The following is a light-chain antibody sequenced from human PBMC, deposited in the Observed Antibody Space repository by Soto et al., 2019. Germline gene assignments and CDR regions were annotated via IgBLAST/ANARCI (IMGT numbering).Light chain of an antibody. CDR1: SGDIGGYNF. CDR3: SSYTSSSTRV. J-gene: IGLJ1*01. Sequence: QSALTQPASVSGSPGQSITISCTGTSGDIGGYNFVSWYQQHPGKAPKLMISDVRNRPSGVSNRFSGSKSGNTASLTISGLQADDEADYYCSSYTSSSTRVFGTGTKLTVL. CDR2: DVR. V-gene: IGLV2-14*03.